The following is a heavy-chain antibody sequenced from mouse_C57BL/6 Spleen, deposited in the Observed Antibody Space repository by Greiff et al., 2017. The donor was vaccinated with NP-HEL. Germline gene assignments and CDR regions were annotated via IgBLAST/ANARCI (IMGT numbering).Heavy chain of an antibody. CDR1: GFTFSDYG. V-gene: IGHV5-17*01. CDR3: ARDSYYFDY. J-gene: IGHJ2*01. CDR2: ISSGSSTI. Sequence: DVHLLESGGGLVKPGGSLKLSCAASGFTFSDYGMHWVRQAPEKGLEWVAYISSGSSTIYYADTVKGRFTISRDNAKNTLFLQMTSLRSEDTAMYYCARDSYYFDYWGQGTTLTVSS.